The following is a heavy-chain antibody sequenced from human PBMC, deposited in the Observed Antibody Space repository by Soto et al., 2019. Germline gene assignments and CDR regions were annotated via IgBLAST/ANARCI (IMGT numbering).Heavy chain of an antibody. CDR1: GFTFSSYV. Sequence: EVQLLESGGGLVQPGGSLRLSCAASGFTFSSYVMSWVRQAPGEGLEWVSGISSGGGTTYYADSVKGRFTISRDTSKNTLYLLMNSLRAEDTAVYYCAKAPSTAITSTRFFDYWGQGTLVTVSS. J-gene: IGHJ4*02. D-gene: IGHD1-1*01. CDR3: AKAPSTAITSTRFFDY. CDR2: ISSGGGTT. V-gene: IGHV3-23*01.